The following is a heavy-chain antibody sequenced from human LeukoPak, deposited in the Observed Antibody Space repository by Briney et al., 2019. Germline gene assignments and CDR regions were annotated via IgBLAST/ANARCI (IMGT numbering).Heavy chain of an antibody. J-gene: IGHJ6*03. V-gene: IGHV3-43D*03. CDR2: ISWDGGST. Sequence: GGSLRLSCAAPGFTFDDYAMHWVRQAPGKGLEWVSIISWDGGSTYYADSVKGRFTISRDNSKNSLYLQMNSLRAEDAALYYCAKDKGTYYYYYYMDVWGKGTTVTVSS. CDR1: GFTFDDYA. CDR3: AKDKGTYYYYYYMDV.